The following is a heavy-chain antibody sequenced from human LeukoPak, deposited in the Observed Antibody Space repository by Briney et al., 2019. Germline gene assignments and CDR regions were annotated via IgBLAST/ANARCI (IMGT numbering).Heavy chain of an antibody. D-gene: IGHD1-14*01. Sequence: ASEILSLTCAVYGGSFSGYYWSWIRQPPGKGLEWIGEINHSGSTNYNPSLKSRVTISVDTSKNQFSLKLSSVTAADTAVYYCARDRDYFDYWGQGTLVTVSS. CDR1: GGSFSGYY. V-gene: IGHV4-34*01. CDR2: INHSGST. J-gene: IGHJ4*02. CDR3: ARDRDYFDY.